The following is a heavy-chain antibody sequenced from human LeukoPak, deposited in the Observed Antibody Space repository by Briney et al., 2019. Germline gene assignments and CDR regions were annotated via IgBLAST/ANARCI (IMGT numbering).Heavy chain of an antibody. Sequence: PSETLSLTCTVSGGSITSHVWSWIRQPAGMGLEWIGRIYTGENPSYNPSLKSRVTISLDKSKNLLSVNLISVTAADTAIYYCARDPRGPPVAGDYWGQGTQVTVSS. CDR1: GGSITSHV. CDR3: ARDPRGPPVAGDY. CDR2: IYTGENP. D-gene: IGHD6-19*01. J-gene: IGHJ4*02. V-gene: IGHV4-4*07.